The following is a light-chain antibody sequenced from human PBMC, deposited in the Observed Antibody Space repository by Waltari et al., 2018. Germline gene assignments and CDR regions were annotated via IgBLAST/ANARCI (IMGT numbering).Light chain of an antibody. Sequence: EVVLTQSPGTLSLSPGERATLPCSASQRVTNDYMAWYQQKPGQAPSLLLSGASNRATGIPDRFSGSGSGTDFTLTISRLESEDFAVYYCQQYGTSPLTFGGGTTVEIK. CDR3: QQYGTSPLT. CDR2: GAS. CDR1: QRVTNDY. J-gene: IGKJ4*01. V-gene: IGKV3-20*01.